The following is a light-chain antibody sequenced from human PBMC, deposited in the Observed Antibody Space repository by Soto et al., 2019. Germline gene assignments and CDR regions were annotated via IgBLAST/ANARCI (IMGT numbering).Light chain of an antibody. CDR3: QQSYSTRWT. Sequence: DIQMTQSPRCITPSXSDRFTISXXASQSISSYLNWYQQKPGKAPKLLIYAASSLQSGVPSRFSGSGSGTDFTLTISSLQPEDFATYYCQQSYSTRWTFGQGTKVDIK. CDR1: QSISSY. J-gene: IGKJ1*01. CDR2: AAS. V-gene: IGKV1-39*01.